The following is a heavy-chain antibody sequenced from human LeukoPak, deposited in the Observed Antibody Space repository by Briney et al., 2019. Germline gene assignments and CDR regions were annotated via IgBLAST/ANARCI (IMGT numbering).Heavy chain of an antibody. J-gene: IGHJ5*02. CDR1: GGSIRGTTYY. CDR2: IYYSGNT. CDR3: ARAGYYYDSSGSIWGFDP. D-gene: IGHD3-22*01. V-gene: IGHV4-39*07. Sequence: SETLSLTCSVSGGSIRGTTYYWGWIRQPPGKGLEWIGSIYYSGNTYYSPSLMSRVTISVDTSKNQFSLNLSSVTAADTAVYYCARAGYYYDSSGSIWGFDPWGQGTLVTVSS.